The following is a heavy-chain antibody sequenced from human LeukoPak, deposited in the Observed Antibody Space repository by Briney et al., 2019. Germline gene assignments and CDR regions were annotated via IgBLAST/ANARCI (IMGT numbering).Heavy chain of an antibody. J-gene: IGHJ4*02. V-gene: IGHV3-21*01. D-gene: IGHD2-15*01. Sequence: GGSLRLSCAASGFTFNTYSMNWVRQAPGKGLEWVSSISTGSDYIYYGDSVKGRFTISRDNAKNSLYLQMNSLRAEDTAVYYCARGHASAFCSGGHCYSFDYLGQGTRVTVSS. CDR2: ISTGSDYI. CDR3: ARGHASAFCSGGHCYSFDY. CDR1: GFTFNTYS.